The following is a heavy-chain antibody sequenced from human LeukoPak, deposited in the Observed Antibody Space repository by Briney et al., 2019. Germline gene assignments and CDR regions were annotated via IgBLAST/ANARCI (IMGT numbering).Heavy chain of an antibody. D-gene: IGHD3-3*01. V-gene: IGHV3-23*01. CDR2: ISGSGGST. J-gene: IGHJ4*02. Sequence: GSLRLSCAASGFTVSSNYMSWVRQAPGKGLEWVSAISGSGGSTYYADSVEGRFTISRDNSKNTLYLQMNSLRAEDTAVYYCAKDWDDFWSGPFDYWGQGTLVTVSS. CDR3: AKDWDDFWSGPFDY. CDR1: GFTVSSNY.